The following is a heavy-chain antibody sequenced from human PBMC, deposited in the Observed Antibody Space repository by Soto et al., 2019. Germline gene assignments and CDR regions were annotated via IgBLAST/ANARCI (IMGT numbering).Heavy chain of an antibody. V-gene: IGHV4-39*01. CDR2: IYYSGST. Sequence: QLQLQESGPGLVKPSETLSLTCTVSGGSISSSSYYWGWIRQPPGKGLEWIGSIYYSGSTYYNPSLKSRVTISVDTSKNQFSLKLSSVTAADTAVYYCARHPSGGFDYWGQGTLFTVSS. CDR1: GGSISSSSYY. J-gene: IGHJ4*02. D-gene: IGHD3-10*01. CDR3: ARHPSGGFDY.